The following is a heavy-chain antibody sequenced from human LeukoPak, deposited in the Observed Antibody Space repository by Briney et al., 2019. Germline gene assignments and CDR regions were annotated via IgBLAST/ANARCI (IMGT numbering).Heavy chain of an antibody. V-gene: IGHV4-31*03. CDR1: GGSISSGGYY. Sequence: PSETLSLTCTVSGGSISSGGYYWSWIRQHPGKGLEWIGYIYYSGSTYYNPSLKSRVTISVDTSKNQFSLKLSSVTAADTAVYYCARSYYYGSGSPYFDYWGQGTLVTVSS. J-gene: IGHJ4*02. D-gene: IGHD3-10*01. CDR2: IYYSGST. CDR3: ARSYYYGSGSPYFDY.